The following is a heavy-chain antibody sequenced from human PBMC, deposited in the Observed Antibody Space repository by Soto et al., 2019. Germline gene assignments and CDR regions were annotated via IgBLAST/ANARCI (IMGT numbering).Heavy chain of an antibody. D-gene: IGHD2-15*01. CDR1: GFTFSSYA. CDR3: AKVQAAKNMGDYYYGMDV. J-gene: IGHJ6*02. CDR2: ISGSGGST. V-gene: IGHV3-23*01. Sequence: GGSLRLSCAASGFTFSSYAMSWVRQAPGKGLEWVSAISGSGGSTYYADSVKGRFTISRDNSKNTLYLQMNSLRAEDTAIYYCAKVQAAKNMGDYYYGMDVWGQGTTVTVSS.